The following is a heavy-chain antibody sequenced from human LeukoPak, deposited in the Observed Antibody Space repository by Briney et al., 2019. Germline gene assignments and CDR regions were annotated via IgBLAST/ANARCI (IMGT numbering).Heavy chain of an antibody. CDR1: GFSFSDYG. D-gene: IGHD7-27*01. Sequence: GGSLRLSCAASGFSFSDYGMHWVRQAPGKGLEWVAFIRFDGSNIYYADSVKGRFTISRDNSKNTLYLQMNSLRVEDTAVYYCAKDCELGINWNPFDYWGQGILATVSS. V-gene: IGHV3-30*02. CDR3: AKDCELGINWNPFDY. CDR2: IRFDGSNI. J-gene: IGHJ4*02.